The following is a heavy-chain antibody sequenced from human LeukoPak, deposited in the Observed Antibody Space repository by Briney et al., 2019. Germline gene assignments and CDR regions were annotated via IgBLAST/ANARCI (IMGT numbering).Heavy chain of an antibody. CDR2: INPNSGGT. CDR1: GCTFTNYG. CDR3: PRDGVGATDY. J-gene: IGHJ4*02. D-gene: IGHD1-26*01. V-gene: IGHV1-2*02. Sequence: ASVKVCFTGAGCTFTNYGISWVRQAPGQGLEWMGWINPNSGGTNYSQKFQGRVTMTRDTSISTAYIVLSKLRPDATAVYYSPRDGVGATDYWGQGTLVTVSS.